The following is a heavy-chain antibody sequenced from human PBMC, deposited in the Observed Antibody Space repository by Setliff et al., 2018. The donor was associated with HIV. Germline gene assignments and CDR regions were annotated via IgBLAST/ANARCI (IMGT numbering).Heavy chain of an antibody. CDR1: GFTFSSYS. Sequence: PGGSLRLSCAASGFTFSSYSMNWVRQAPGKGLEWVSSISSSSSYIYYADSVKGRFTISRDNAKHSLYLQMNSLRAEDTAVYYCARGYYFAISSLEWFIDHWGQGTLVTVSS. D-gene: IGHD3-3*02. CDR2: ISSSSSYI. J-gene: IGHJ4*02. V-gene: IGHV3-21*01. CDR3: ARGYYFAISSLEWFIDH.